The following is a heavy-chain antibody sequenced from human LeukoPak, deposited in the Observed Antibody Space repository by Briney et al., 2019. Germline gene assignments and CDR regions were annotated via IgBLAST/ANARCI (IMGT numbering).Heavy chain of an antibody. CDR2: INHSGST. V-gene: IGHV4-34*01. Sequence: SETLSLTCAVYGGSFNGYSWSWIRQPPGEGLEWIGEINHSGSTNYNPSLKSRVTLSVDTSKNQFSLKLSSVTAADTAVYYCARSSDYYGGYFDYWGQGTLVTVSS. D-gene: IGHD3-22*01. J-gene: IGHJ4*02. CDR1: GGSFNGYS. CDR3: ARSSDYYGGYFDY.